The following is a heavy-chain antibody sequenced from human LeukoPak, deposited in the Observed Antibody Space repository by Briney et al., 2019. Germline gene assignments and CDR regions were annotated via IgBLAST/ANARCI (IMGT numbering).Heavy chain of an antibody. D-gene: IGHD3-10*02. CDR1: GFTFSSYE. V-gene: IGHV3-48*03. J-gene: IGHJ6*04. CDR2: ISSSGSTI. Sequence: GSLRLSCAASGFTFSSYEMNWVRQAPGKGLEWVSYISSSGSTIYYADSVRGRFTISRDNAKNSLYLQMNSLRAEDTAVYYCAELGITMIGGVWGKGTTVTISS. CDR3: AELGITMIGGV.